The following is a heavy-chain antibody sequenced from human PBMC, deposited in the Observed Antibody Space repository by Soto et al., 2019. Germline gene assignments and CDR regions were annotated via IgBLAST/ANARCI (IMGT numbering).Heavy chain of an antibody. Sequence: ASVKVSCKASGYTFSSYGISWVRQAPGQGLEWMGWISTYKRNTNYAQKLQGRVTMTTDTSTTTAYMELRSLRSDDTAVYYCARVRNNQSKYRNCPDVWGQGTTVTVSS. CDR2: ISTYKRNT. V-gene: IGHV1-18*01. CDR1: GYTFSSYG. D-gene: IGHD3-16*02. J-gene: IGHJ6*02. CDR3: ARVRNNQSKYRNCPDV.